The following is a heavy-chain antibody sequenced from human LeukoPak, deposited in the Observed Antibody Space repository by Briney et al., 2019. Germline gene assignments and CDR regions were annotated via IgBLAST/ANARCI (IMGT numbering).Heavy chain of an antibody. CDR3: AIHIVVVPAAKKKNWFDP. J-gene: IGHJ5*02. D-gene: IGHD2-2*01. Sequence: SETLSLTCAVYGGSFSGYYWSWIRQPPGKGLEWIGEINHSGSTNYNPSLKSRATISVDTSKNQFSLKLSSVPAADTAVYYCAIHIVVVPAAKKKNWFDPWGQGTLVTVSS. CDR1: GGSFSGYY. CDR2: INHSGST. V-gene: IGHV4-34*01.